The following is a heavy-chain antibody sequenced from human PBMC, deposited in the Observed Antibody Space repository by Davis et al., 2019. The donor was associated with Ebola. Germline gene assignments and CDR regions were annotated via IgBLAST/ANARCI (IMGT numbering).Heavy chain of an antibody. V-gene: IGHV5-51*01. J-gene: IGHJ6*02. CDR3: ARGGPGDSFYYYGMDV. CDR2: IYPGDSDT. CDR1: GYSFTTYW. D-gene: IGHD7-27*01. Sequence: GESLKISCKVSGYSFTTYWIGWVRQVPGEGLQWMGIIYPGDSDTRYSPSFQGQVTISADKSISTAYLQWSSLRASDTAMYYCARGGPGDSFYYYGMDVWGQGTTVTVSS.